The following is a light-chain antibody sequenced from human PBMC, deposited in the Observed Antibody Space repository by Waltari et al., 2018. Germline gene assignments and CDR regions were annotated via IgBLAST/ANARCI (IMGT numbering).Light chain of an antibody. Sequence: DIVLTQTQLSLSVTPGQPASISCKSSQSLQQGGGKTFLFWYLQKPGQSPQLLIYEVSIRFSGVPDKFSGSGSGTDFTLKISRVEAEDVGVYYCMQDIQSPWTCGQETKVEIK. CDR1: QSLQQGGGKTF. CDR2: EVS. J-gene: IGKJ1*01. CDR3: MQDIQSPWT. V-gene: IGKV2D-29*02.